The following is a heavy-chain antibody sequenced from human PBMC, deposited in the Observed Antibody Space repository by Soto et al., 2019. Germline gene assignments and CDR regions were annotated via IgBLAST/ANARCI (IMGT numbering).Heavy chain of an antibody. J-gene: IGHJ4*02. D-gene: IGHD1-26*01. CDR3: ARPYVGATTPFDY. CDR2: IKQDGSEK. Sequence: GGSLRLSCAASGFTFSSYWMSWVRQAPGKGLEWVANIKQDGSEKYYVDSVKGRFTISRDNAKNSLYLQMNSLRAEDTAVYYCARPYVGATTPFDYWGQGTLVTVSS. CDR1: GFTFSSYW. V-gene: IGHV3-7*01.